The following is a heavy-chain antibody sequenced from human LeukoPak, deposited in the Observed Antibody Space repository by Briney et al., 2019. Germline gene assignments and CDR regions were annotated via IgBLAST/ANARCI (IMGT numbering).Heavy chain of an antibody. J-gene: IGHJ4*02. V-gene: IGHV3-21*01. D-gene: IGHD6-6*01. CDR2: ISSSSSYI. CDR1: GFTFSSYS. CDR3: ARNRAARKGTFDY. Sequence: PGGSLRLSCAASGFTFSSYSMTWVRQAPGKGREWVSSISSSSSYIYYADSVKGRFTISRDNAKNSLYLQMNSLRAEDTAVYYCARNRAARKGTFDYWGQGTLVTVSS.